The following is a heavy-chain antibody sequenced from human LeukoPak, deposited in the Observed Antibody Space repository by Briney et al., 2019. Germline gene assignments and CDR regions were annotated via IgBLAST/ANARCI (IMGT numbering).Heavy chain of an antibody. Sequence: ASVKVSCKASGYTFTSYYMHWVRQAPGQGLEWMGIINPSGGSTSYAQKFQGRVTMTRDMSTSTVYMELGSLRSDDTAVYYCARDGHRRYYYDSGGREDAFDIWGQGTMVTVSS. CDR3: ARDGHRRYYYDSGGREDAFDI. V-gene: IGHV1-46*01. CDR1: GYTFTSYY. D-gene: IGHD3-22*01. CDR2: INPSGGST. J-gene: IGHJ3*02.